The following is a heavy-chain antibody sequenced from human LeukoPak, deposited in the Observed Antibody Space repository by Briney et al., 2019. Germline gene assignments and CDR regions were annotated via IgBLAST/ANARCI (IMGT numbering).Heavy chain of an antibody. CDR1: GFTFSSYG. CDR2: IWYDGSNK. Sequence: GRSLRLSCAASGFTFSSYGMHWVRQAPGKGLEWVAVIWYDGSNKYYADSVKGRFTISRDNSKNTLYLQMNSLRAEDTAVYYCARDRREQQLAPGLYWFDPWGQGTLVTVSS. V-gene: IGHV3-33*08. D-gene: IGHD6-13*01. J-gene: IGHJ5*02. CDR3: ARDRREQQLAPGLYWFDP.